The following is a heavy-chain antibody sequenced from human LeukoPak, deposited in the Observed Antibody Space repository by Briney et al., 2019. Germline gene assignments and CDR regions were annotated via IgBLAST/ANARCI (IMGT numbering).Heavy chain of an antibody. D-gene: IGHD1-26*01. Sequence: GGSLRLSCAASGFTFSSYSMNWVRQAPGKGLEWVSSISSSSSYIYYADSVKGLFTISRDNAKNSLYLQMNSLRAEDTAVYYCASFYSGSYRDFDYWGQGTLVTVSS. CDR2: ISSSSSYI. V-gene: IGHV3-21*01. J-gene: IGHJ4*02. CDR1: GFTFSSYS. CDR3: ASFYSGSYRDFDY.